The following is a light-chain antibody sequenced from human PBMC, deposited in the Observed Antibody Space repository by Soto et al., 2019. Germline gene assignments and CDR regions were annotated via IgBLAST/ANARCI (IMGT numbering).Light chain of an antibody. Sequence: DIVMTQSPDSLAVFLGERATINCKSSQSVLFSSNNKNYLAWYQQKPGQPPKLLIYWASTREVGVPDRFSGSGSGTDFTLTSSSVHAEDVAVYYCQQYSSTLLTFGGGTKVEIK. CDR2: WAS. CDR1: QSVLFSSNNKNY. V-gene: IGKV4-1*01. J-gene: IGKJ4*01. CDR3: QQYSSTLLT.